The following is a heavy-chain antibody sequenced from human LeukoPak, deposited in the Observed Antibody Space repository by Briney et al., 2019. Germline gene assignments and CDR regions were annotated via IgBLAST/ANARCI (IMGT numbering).Heavy chain of an antibody. Sequence: GGSLRLSCAASGFTFSSHAMNWVRQAPGRGLEWVSGLSGSGGGTHYIDSVKGRFFISRDNSKNTVFLQMNRLRTEDTAVYYCAKGAGIWYDGPFDYWGQGILVTVSS. V-gene: IGHV3-23*01. CDR1: GFTFSSHA. CDR3: AKGAGIWYDGPFDY. D-gene: IGHD6-13*01. J-gene: IGHJ4*02. CDR2: LSGSGGGT.